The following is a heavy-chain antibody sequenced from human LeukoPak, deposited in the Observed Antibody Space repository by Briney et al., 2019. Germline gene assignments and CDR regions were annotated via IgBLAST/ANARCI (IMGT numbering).Heavy chain of an antibody. CDR2: TISSGNSI. D-gene: IGHD2-15*01. Sequence: GGSLRLSCAASGFMFSIHEMNWVRQAPGKGLEWVSYTISSGNSIYYADSVKGRFTISRDNAKNSLYLQMNSLRAEDTAVYYCARGGYCSGGTCYSLNAFDVWGQGTVVTVSS. CDR3: ARGGYCSGGTCYSLNAFDV. CDR1: GFMFSIHE. V-gene: IGHV3-48*03. J-gene: IGHJ3*01.